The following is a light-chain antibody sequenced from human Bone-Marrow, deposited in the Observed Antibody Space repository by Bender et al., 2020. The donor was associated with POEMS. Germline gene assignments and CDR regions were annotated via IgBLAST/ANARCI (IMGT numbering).Light chain of an antibody. V-gene: IGLV2-23*01. J-gene: IGLJ3*02. Sequence: QSALTQPASVSGSPGQSITISCTGTSSDVGNYNLVSWYQQHPDKAPKLMIYEGTKRPSGVSNRFSGSKSGNTASLTISELQAEDEADYYCQSYDNSLGGWVFGGGTRLTVL. CDR3: QSYDNSLGGWV. CDR1: SSDVGNYNL. CDR2: EGT.